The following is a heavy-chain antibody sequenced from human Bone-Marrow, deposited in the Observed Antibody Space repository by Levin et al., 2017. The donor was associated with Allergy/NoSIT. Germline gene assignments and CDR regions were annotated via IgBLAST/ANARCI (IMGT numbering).Heavy chain of an antibody. CDR1: GGSFSGYQ. D-gene: IGHD2-21*02. CDR3: GRASVVTAINY. Sequence: SQTLSLTCEVFGGSFSGYQWSWIRQPPEEGLEWIGEINHSGSTNYNPSLKSRVTISVDTSKNQFSLKLSSVTAADTAVYYCGRASVVTAINYWGQGILVSVSS. J-gene: IGHJ4*02. CDR2: INHSGST. V-gene: IGHV4-34*01.